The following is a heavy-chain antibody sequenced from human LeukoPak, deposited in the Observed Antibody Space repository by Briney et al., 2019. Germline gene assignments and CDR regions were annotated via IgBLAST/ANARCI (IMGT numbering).Heavy chain of an antibody. D-gene: IGHD4-17*01. CDR1: EYTLSDLA. J-gene: IGHJ3*02. V-gene: IGHV1-24*01. CDR3: ATRNFGDYGAFDI. Sequence: GASVKVSCKVSEYTLSDLAMHWVRQAPGKGLEWMGGLDPEDGEAIYAQPLQGRVTMTEDTSSDTAYMVLSSLRSEDTAVYYCATRNFGDYGAFDIWGQGTMVTVSS. CDR2: LDPEDGEA.